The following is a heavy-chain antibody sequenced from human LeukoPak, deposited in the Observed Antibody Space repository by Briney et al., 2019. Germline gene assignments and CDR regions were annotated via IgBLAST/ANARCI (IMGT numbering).Heavy chain of an antibody. J-gene: IGHJ4*02. CDR2: ISGSGVST. D-gene: IGHD6-19*01. CDR1: GFTFSSYA. Sequence: GGSLRLSCAASGFTFSSYAMSWVRQAPGQRLEWVSAISGSGVSTYYADSVKGRFTISRGNSKNTLYLQMNSLRAEDTAVYYCAKDRSGWSISDYWGQGTLVTVSS. V-gene: IGHV3-23*01. CDR3: AKDRSGWSISDY.